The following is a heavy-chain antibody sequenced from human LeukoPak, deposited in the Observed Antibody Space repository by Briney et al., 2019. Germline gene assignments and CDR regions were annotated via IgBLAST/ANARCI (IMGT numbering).Heavy chain of an antibody. V-gene: IGHV4-31*02. J-gene: IGHJ5*02. CDR1: GFTFSSYW. D-gene: IGHD3-22*01. CDR3: ARVGPNYDSSA. CDR2: ISYSGTT. Sequence: LRLSCAASGFTFSSYWMHWIRQLPGKGLEWIGYISYSGTTYYNPSLKSRVTISVDTSKNQLSLNLNSVTAADTAVYYCARVGPNYDSSAWGQGTLVTVSS.